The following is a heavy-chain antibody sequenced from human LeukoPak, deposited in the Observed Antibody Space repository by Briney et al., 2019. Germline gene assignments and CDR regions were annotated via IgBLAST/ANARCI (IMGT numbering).Heavy chain of an antibody. V-gene: IGHV4-4*07. CDR3: ATVEVGTVDVFDI. J-gene: IGHJ3*02. Sequence: SETLSLPCTVSGRSCTNYHWRWIPQPAGKGLEWIARFYSGGSTTYNPSLNGRATMSVDTSMNHFSLKLTSVTAADTAIYYCATVEVGTVDVFDIWGQGTMVTVSS. D-gene: IGHD1-26*01. CDR2: FYSGGST. CDR1: GRSCTNYH.